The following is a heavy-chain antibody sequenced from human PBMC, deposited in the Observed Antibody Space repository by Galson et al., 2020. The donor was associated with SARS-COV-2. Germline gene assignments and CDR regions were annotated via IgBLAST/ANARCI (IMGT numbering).Heavy chain of an antibody. V-gene: IGHV4-59*01. Sequence: SETLSLTCTVSGGSISSYYWSWIRQPPGKGLEWIGYIYYSGSTNYNPSLKSRVTISVDTSKNQFSLKLSSVTAADTAVYYCARADYVVVPAAISYYYMDVWGKGTTVTVSS. J-gene: IGHJ6*03. CDR2: IYYSGST. CDR1: GGSISSYY. CDR3: ARADYVVVPAAISYYYMDV. D-gene: IGHD2-2*01.